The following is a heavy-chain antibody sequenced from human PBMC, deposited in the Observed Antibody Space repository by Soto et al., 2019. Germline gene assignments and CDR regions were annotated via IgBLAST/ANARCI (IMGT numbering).Heavy chain of an antibody. V-gene: IGHV4-34*01. Sequence: SETLSLTCAVYGGSFSGYYWSWIRQPPGKGLEWIGEINHSGSTNYNPPLKSRVTISVDTSKNQFSLKLSSVTAADTAVYYCARRRRHDYVWGSYRNLAPPRGMDVWGQGTTVT. CDR2: INHSGST. D-gene: IGHD3-16*02. J-gene: IGHJ6*01. CDR1: GGSFSGYY. CDR3: ARRRRHDYVWGSYRNLAPPRGMDV.